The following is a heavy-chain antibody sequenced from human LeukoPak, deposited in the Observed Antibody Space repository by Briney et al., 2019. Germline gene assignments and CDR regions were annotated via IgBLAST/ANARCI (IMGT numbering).Heavy chain of an antibody. CDR1: GYTFTYW. V-gene: IGHV5-51*01. J-gene: IGHJ4*02. CDR3: ARQGGRGLYYFDY. D-gene: IGHD5-24*01. CDR2: IYPGDSDT. Sequence: GESLKISCKGSGYTFTYWIAWVRQMPGKGLEWMGIIYPGDSDTRYSPSFQGQVTISVDKSISTAYLQWSSLKASDTAMYYCARQGGRGLYYFDYWGQGTLVTVSS.